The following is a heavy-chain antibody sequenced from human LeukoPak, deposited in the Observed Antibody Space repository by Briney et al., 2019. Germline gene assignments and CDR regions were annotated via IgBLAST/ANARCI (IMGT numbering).Heavy chain of an antibody. CDR2: IYYSGST. CDR3: ASTIAYRTQFDY. J-gene: IGHJ4*02. CDR1: GGSITSGDYY. Sequence: PSQTLSLTCTVSGGSITSGDYYWRWIRQPPGKGLEWIGYIYYSGSTYYNPSLKSRVTISVDTSKNQFSLKLSSVTAADTAVYYCASTIAYRTQFDYWGQGTLVTVSS. V-gene: IGHV4-30-4*01. D-gene: IGHD5-24*01.